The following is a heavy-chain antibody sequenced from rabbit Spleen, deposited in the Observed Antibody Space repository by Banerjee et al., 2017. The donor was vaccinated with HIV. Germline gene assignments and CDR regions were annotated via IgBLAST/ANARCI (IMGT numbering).Heavy chain of an antibody. V-gene: IGHV1S45*01. J-gene: IGHJ4*01. D-gene: IGHD1-1*01. Sequence: EESGGDLVKPEGSLTLTCTASGFSFSSSYWICWVRQAPGKGLEWIGCIYSDSGITGYASWAKGRFTISRTSSTTVTLQMTTLTAADTATYFCARDLTDVIGWNFGWWGQGTLVTVS. CDR1: GFSFSSSYW. CDR3: ARDLTDVIGWNFGW. CDR2: IYSDSGIT.